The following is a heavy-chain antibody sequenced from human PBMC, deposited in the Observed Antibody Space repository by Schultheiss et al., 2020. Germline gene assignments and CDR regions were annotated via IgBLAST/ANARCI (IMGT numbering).Heavy chain of an antibody. Sequence: GGSLRLSCAASGFTFSSYSMNWVRQAPGKGLEWVSSISSSSSYIYYADSVKGRFTISRDNAKNSLYLQMNSLRAEDTAVYYCAKASPVRQWLVQAPLITGPFDYWGQGTLVTVSS. D-gene: IGHD6-19*01. V-gene: IGHV3-21*04. J-gene: IGHJ4*02. CDR2: ISSSSSYI. CDR1: GFTFSSYS. CDR3: AKASPVRQWLVQAPLITGPFDY.